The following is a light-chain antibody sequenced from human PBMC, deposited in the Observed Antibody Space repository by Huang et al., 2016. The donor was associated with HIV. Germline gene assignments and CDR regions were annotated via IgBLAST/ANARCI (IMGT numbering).Light chain of an antibody. CDR3: QQYNNWPRT. Sequence: EIVMTQSPATLSVSPGERATLSCRASQSVSSNLAWYQQKPGQAPRLLIYAASTRATGIPARFSGSGSGTEFPLTSSLQSEDFAVYYCQQYNNWPRTFGQGTKVEIK. CDR1: QSVSSN. V-gene: IGKV3D-15*01. CDR2: AAS. J-gene: IGKJ1*01.